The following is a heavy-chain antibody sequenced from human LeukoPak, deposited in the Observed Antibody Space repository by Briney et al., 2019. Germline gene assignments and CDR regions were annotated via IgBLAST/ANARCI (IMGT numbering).Heavy chain of an antibody. CDR1: GFTFSSYA. D-gene: IGHD4-17*01. CDR3: AKNDYGDFIDY. J-gene: IGHJ4*02. V-gene: IGHV3-30-3*02. CDR2: ISYDGSKK. Sequence: GGSLRLSCAASGFTFSSYAMHWVRQAPGKGLEWVAVISYDGSKKYYADSVKGRFTISRDNSKNTLYLQMNSLRAEDTAVYYCAKNDYGDFIDYWGQGTLVTVSS.